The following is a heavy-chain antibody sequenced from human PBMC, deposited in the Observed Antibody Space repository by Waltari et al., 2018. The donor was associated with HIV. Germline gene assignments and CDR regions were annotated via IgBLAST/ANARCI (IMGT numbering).Heavy chain of an antibody. CDR2: INPNTGGT. CDR1: GYSFTAYY. CDR3: ARPVAATFYFDY. D-gene: IGHD6-19*01. Sequence: QVQLVQSGAEVKKPGASVKVSCKTSGYSFTAYYMHWVRQAPGQGLGRTGWINPNTGGTNYAQKFQGRVTMTWDTSISTIYMDLNRLTSDDTAIYYCARPVAATFYFDYWGQGTLVTVSS. V-gene: IGHV1-2*02. J-gene: IGHJ4*02.